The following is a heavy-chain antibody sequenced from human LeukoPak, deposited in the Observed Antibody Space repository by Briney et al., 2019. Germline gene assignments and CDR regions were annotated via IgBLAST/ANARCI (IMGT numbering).Heavy chain of an antibody. J-gene: IGHJ4*02. Sequence: PSETLSLTCTVSGGSISSYYWSWIRQPPGKGLEWIGYIYYSGSTNYNPSLKSRATISVDTSKNQFSLKLSSVTAADTAVYYCARGLYGSGSYSNRPLDYWGQGTLVTVSS. CDR3: ARGLYGSGSYSNRPLDY. D-gene: IGHD3-10*01. CDR2: IYYSGST. CDR1: GGSISSYY. V-gene: IGHV4-59*01.